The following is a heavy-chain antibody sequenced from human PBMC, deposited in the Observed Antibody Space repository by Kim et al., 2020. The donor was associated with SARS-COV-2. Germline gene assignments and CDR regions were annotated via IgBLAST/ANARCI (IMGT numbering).Heavy chain of an antibody. J-gene: IGHJ3*02. CDR2: ISYDGSNK. V-gene: IGHV3-30*04. CDR3: ARSTSTTGTNHAFDI. D-gene: IGHD1-1*01. CDR1: GFTFSSYA. Sequence: GGSLRLSCAASGFTFSSYAMHWVRQAPGKGLEWVAVISYDGSNKYYADSVKGRFTISRDNSKNTLYLQMNSLRAEDTAVYYCARSTSTTGTNHAFDIWG.